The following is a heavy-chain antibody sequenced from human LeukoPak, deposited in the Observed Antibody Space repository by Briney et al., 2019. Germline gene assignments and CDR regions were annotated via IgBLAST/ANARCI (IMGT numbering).Heavy chain of an antibody. CDR1: GFTFSSYW. Sequence: GGSLRLSCAASGFTFSSYWMHWVRQAPGKGLVGVSRINSDGRSTNYADSVKGRFTISRDNAKNTLYLQMNSLRAEDTAVYYCARVRWGGLYYFDYWGQGTLVTVSS. CDR2: INSDGRST. D-gene: IGHD3-16*01. CDR3: ARVRWGGLYYFDY. J-gene: IGHJ4*02. V-gene: IGHV3-74*01.